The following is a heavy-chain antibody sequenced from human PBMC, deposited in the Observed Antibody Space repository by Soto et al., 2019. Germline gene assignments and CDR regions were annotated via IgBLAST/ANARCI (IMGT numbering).Heavy chain of an antibody. J-gene: IGHJ4*02. D-gene: IGHD3-3*01. CDR2: ISGSGGST. CDR1: GFTCSGYS. CDR3: VKDPYDLHPFTY. Sequence: GGFRRLSCGASGFTCSGYSMSCVRQAPGKWLEWVSAISGSGGSTYYAGSVKGRFTNSRDTSKNTLFLQMNSLRAEDTAVYYCVKDPYDLHPFTYWGRGTLVTVSS. V-gene: IGHV3-23*01.